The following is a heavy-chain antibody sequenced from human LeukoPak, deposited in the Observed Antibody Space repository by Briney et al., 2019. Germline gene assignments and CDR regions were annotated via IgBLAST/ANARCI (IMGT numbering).Heavy chain of an antibody. CDR1: GYTFTSYY. Sequence: ASVKVSCTASGYTFTSYYINWVRQAPGQGLEWMGWISAYNGITNYAQKLQDRVTMTTDTSTSTAYMELRSLTSDDTAVYYCARDSGSVSSNWYGKWLAPWGQGTLVTVSS. CDR2: ISAYNGIT. CDR3: ARDSGSVSSNWYGKWLAP. V-gene: IGHV1-18*01. D-gene: IGHD6-13*01. J-gene: IGHJ5*02.